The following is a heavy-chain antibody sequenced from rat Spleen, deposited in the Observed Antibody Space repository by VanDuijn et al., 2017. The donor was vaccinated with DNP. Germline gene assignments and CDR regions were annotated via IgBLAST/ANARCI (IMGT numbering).Heavy chain of an antibody. CDR1: GFTFSNYD. CDR2: ISYDGSST. J-gene: IGHJ2*01. V-gene: IGHV5-7*01. CDR3: ARHDFDY. Sequence: EVQLVESGGGLVQPGRSMKLSCAASGFTFSNYDMAWVRQAPKKGLEWVATISYDGSSTYYRDSVKGRFTISRDNAKSTLYLQRDSLRSEDTATYYCARHDFDYWGQGVMVTVSS.